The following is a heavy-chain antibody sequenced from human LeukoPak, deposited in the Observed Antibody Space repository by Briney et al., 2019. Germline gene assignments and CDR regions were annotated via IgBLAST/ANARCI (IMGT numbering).Heavy chain of an antibody. V-gene: IGHV1-69*04. D-gene: IGHD6-13*01. CDR2: IIPILGIA. CDR1: GGTFSSYT. J-gene: IGHJ6*03. Sequence: SVKVSCKASGGTFSSYTISWVRQAPGQGLEWMGRIIPILGIANYAQKFQGRVTITADKSTSTAYMELSSLRSEDTAVYYCARDGGAAYYYYYYMDVWGKGTTVTVSS. CDR3: ARDGGAAYYYYYYMDV.